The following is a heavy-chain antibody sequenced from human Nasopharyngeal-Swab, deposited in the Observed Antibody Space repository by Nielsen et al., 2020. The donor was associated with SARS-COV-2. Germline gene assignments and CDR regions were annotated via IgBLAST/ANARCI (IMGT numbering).Heavy chain of an antibody. CDR2: ISGSGGST. Sequence: GESLKISCTASGFTFSSYAMSWVRQAPGKGLEWVSEISGSGGSTYYADSVRGRFTISRDNAKNSLYLQTNSLRAEDTAIYYCARYSTYCSGGTCYNPLHYWGQGTLVTVSS. V-gene: IGHV3-48*03. D-gene: IGHD2-15*01. CDR1: GFTFSSYA. J-gene: IGHJ4*02. CDR3: ARYSTYCSGGTCYNPLHY.